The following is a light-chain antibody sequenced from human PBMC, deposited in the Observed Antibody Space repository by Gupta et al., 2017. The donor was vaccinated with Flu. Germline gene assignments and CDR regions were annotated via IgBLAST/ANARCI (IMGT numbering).Light chain of an antibody. CDR3: QQRSSWPIT. Sequence: EVVLIQSPATLSLSPGERATLSCRPSQSVASYFAWYQQKPGQAPRLLIYDASIRATGIPARFSGSGSGTDFTLTISSLQPEDVAVYYCQQRSSWPITFGQGTRLEIK. CDR2: DAS. J-gene: IGKJ5*01. V-gene: IGKV3-11*01. CDR1: QSVASY.